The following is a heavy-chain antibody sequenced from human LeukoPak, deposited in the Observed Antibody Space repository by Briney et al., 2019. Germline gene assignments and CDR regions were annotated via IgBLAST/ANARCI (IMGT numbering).Heavy chain of an antibody. Sequence: ASVKVSCKASGYSFTSYGISWVRQAPGQGLEWMGWISAYNGNTNYAQKLQGRVTMTTDTSTSTVYMELRSLRSDDTALYYCARAYYGSSGYSAFDIWGQGTMVTVSS. J-gene: IGHJ3*02. CDR3: ARAYYGSSGYSAFDI. CDR2: ISAYNGNT. D-gene: IGHD3-22*01. V-gene: IGHV1-18*01. CDR1: GYSFTSYG.